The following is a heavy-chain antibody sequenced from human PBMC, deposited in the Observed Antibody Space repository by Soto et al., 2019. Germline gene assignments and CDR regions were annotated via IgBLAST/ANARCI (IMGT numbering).Heavy chain of an antibody. J-gene: IGHJ6*02. CDR3: AREDDGGDSLDV. Sequence: QVQLQQSGPGLVKPSQTLSLTCTVSGDSISSDYYHWTSIRQSPGKGLEWIGYIHHSGSILYNPSLKSRVTISVDTSKNQFSLHLTSVTAADTAVYFCAREDDGGDSLDVWGQGTTVTVSS. CDR2: IHHSGSI. CDR1: GDSISSDYYH. D-gene: IGHD2-21*02. V-gene: IGHV4-30-4*08.